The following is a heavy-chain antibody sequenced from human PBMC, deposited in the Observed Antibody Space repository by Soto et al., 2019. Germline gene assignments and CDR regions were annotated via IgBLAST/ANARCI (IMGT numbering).Heavy chain of an antibody. Sequence: QVQLVQSGGGVVQPGRSLRLSCAASGFRFSGYGMHWLRQAPGKGLEWVAVISYDGSNRYYADSVKGRFTISRDNKKNILYLEMSGLRPEDMAMYFCAKDTREDWTFVVYYFDEWGQGSLVTVSA. D-gene: IGHD1-1*01. J-gene: IGHJ4*02. V-gene: IGHV3-30*18. CDR2: ISYDGSNR. CDR3: AKDTREDWTFVVYYFDE. CDR1: GFRFSGYG.